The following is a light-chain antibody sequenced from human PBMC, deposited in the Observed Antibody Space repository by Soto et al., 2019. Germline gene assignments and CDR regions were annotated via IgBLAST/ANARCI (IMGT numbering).Light chain of an antibody. Sequence: DIQMTQSHPSLSASVGDRVTITCRASQDVSNDLGWFQQKPGKAPKRLIFGASNLESGVPSRLSGSGSGTDFTLTISSLQPEDFATYYCQQFKSYPLTFGGGTKVDI. CDR2: GAS. V-gene: IGKV1-17*01. J-gene: IGKJ4*01. CDR1: QDVSND. CDR3: QQFKSYPLT.